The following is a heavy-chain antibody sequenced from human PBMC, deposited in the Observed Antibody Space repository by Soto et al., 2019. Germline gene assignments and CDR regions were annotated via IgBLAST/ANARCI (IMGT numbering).Heavy chain of an antibody. CDR3: AKGGEGSCSQTSCLYFSDS. V-gene: IGHV3-33*03. D-gene: IGHD2-15*01. J-gene: IGHJ4*02. CDR1: GFTFSSYG. Sequence: GGPLRLSCAASGFTFSSYGRHWVRQAPGKGLEWVAVISCGGGNKYYAASVKGRFTISRDNSRNTLDLQMNSLRVEDTAVYYCAKGGEGSCSQTSCLYFSDSWGQGTLVTVSS. CDR2: ISCGGGNK.